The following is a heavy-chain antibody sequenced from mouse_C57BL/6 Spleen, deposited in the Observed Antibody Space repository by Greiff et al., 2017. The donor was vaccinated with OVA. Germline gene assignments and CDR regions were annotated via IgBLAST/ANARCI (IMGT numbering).Heavy chain of an antibody. CDR2: ISSGGSYT. J-gene: IGHJ2*01. CDR3: ARRVVTTWGHFGY. V-gene: IGHV5-6*02. D-gene: IGHD2-2*01. CDR1: GFTFSSYG. Sequence: DVKLVESGGDLVKPGGSLKLSCAASGFTFSSYGMSWVRQTPDKRLEWVATISSGGSYTYYPDSVKGRFTISRDNAKNTLYLQMSSLKSEDTAMYYCARRVVTTWGHFGYWGQGTTLTVSS.